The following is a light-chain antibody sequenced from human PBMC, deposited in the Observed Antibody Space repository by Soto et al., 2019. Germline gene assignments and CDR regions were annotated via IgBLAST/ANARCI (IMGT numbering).Light chain of an antibody. CDR3: QQYYYTPLT. Sequence: DIVLTQSPDSLSVSLGERATINCKSSQNILYSFDNKNYLAWYQQKAGQPPRLLISWASIRESGVPDRFSGSGSGTDFTLTISSLQAEDVAVYSCQQYYYTPLTFGGGTKVDIK. CDR1: QNILYSFDNKNY. CDR2: WAS. V-gene: IGKV4-1*01. J-gene: IGKJ4*02.